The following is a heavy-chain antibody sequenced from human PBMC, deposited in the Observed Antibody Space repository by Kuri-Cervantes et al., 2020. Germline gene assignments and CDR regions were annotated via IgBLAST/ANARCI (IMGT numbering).Heavy chain of an antibody. CDR2: IYYSGST. V-gene: IGHV4-39*07. CDR3: ARKKWVQSGDVFDI. Sequence: SETLSLTCTVSGGSISSSSYYWGWIRQPPGKGLEWIGSIYYSGSTYYNPSLKSRVTISVDMSTSQFSLSLSSVTAADTAVYYCARKKWVQSGDVFDIWGQGTMVTVSS. J-gene: IGHJ3*02. D-gene: IGHD5-24*01. CDR1: GGSISSSSYY.